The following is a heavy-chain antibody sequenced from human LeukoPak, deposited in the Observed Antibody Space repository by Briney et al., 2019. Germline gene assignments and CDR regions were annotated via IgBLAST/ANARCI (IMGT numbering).Heavy chain of an antibody. V-gene: IGHV4-31*03. D-gene: IGHD2-2*01. CDR3: ARGLATAQGAAAMPL. CDR2: IYSSESA. CDR1: GGSISSGSYY. Sequence: SQTLSLTCTVSGGSISSGSYYWTWIRQHPGKGLEWIGYIYSSESAYYNPSLKSRVTISIDTSKNQFSLMLSSVTAADTAVYYCARGLATAQGAAAMPLWGQGTLVTVSS. J-gene: IGHJ4*02.